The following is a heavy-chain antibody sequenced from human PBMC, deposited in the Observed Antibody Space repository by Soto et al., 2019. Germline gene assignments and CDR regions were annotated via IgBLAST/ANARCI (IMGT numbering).Heavy chain of an antibody. V-gene: IGHV1-2*02. CDR2: INPNSGRT. CDR3: ARDWGQNSGYV. CDR1: GGTFSSYA. J-gene: IGHJ4*02. D-gene: IGHD5-12*01. Sequence: QVQLVQSGAEVKKPGSSVKVSCKASGGTFSSYAISWVRQAPGQGLEWMGGINPNSGRTKNSPKFQGRVTMTRDTSVTTVYMEVSWLRSDDTAVYYCARDWGQNSGYVWGQGTLVTVSS.